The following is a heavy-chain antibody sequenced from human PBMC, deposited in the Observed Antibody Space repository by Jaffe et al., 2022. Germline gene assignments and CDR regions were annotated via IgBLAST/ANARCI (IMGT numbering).Heavy chain of an antibody. V-gene: IGHV3-23*01. CDR3: AKDGWRGGDFWSGYQVGYSV. CDR2: ISGSGGST. D-gene: IGHD3-3*01. Sequence: EVQLLESGGGLVQPGGSLRLSCAASGFTFSSYAMSWVRQAPGKGLEWVSAISGSGGSTYYADSVKGRFTISRDNSKNTLYLQMNSLRAEDTAVYYCAKDGWRGGDFWSGYQVGYSVWGKGTTVTVSS. CDR1: GFTFSSYA. J-gene: IGHJ6*04.